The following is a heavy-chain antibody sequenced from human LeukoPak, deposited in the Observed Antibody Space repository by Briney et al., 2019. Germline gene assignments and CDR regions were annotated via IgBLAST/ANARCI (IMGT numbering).Heavy chain of an antibody. Sequence: PSETLSLTCTVSGGTISDGGYYWSWIRQHPGKGLEWIGYIYYSGSTYYNPSLKSRVTISVDTSKNQFSLKLSSVTAPHTDVSYCAGSGSPPGAFDIWGQGTMVTVSS. V-gene: IGHV4-31*03. CDR1: GGTISDGGYY. J-gene: IGHJ3*02. CDR2: IYYSGST. D-gene: IGHD3-10*01. CDR3: AGSGSPPGAFDI.